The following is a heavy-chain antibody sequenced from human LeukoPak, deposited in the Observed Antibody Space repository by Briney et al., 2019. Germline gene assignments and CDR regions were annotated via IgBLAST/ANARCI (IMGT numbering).Heavy chain of an antibody. V-gene: IGHV4-4*02. D-gene: IGHD4-17*01. CDR1: GASIITTDW. CDR3: ARAGTTMTRVDS. J-gene: IGHJ4*02. CDR2: VYHSGTT. Sequence: SETLSLSCAVSGASIITTDWWSWVRAPPGKGLEWIGDVYHSGTTNYNSALKSRVTISVDKSKNQFALEVNSVTAADTAVYYCARAGTTMTRVDSWGQGTLVTVSS.